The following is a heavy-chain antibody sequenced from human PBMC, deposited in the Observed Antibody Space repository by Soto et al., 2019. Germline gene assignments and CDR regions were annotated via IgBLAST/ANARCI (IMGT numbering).Heavy chain of an antibody. CDR2: ITDTGVNT. D-gene: IGHD1-26*01. V-gene: IGHV3-23*01. J-gene: IGHJ4*02. Sequence: TGGSLRLSCAASGFTFFSYAMIWCRHSPGKGLEWVSAITDTGVNTYYADSVKGRFTISRDNSKNTLYLQMNSLRAEDTAVYYCAKGEPLVQTPFDYWGQGTLVTVSS. CDR1: GFTFFSYA. CDR3: AKGEPLVQTPFDY.